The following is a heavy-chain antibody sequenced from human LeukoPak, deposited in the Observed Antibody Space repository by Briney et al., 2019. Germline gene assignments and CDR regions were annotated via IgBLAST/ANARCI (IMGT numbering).Heavy chain of an antibody. J-gene: IGHJ4*02. V-gene: IGHV4-38-2*02. D-gene: IGHD4/OR15-4a*01. Sequence: SETLSLTCSVSGYSISRGYCWGWIRQPPGKGLEWIGSIYPGGSTYYNPSLKSRVTMSVDTSMNQLSLKVNSVTAADTAVYFCAGDYGAIQNYIDYWGQGTLVTVSS. CDR3: AGDYGAIQNYIDY. CDR1: GYSISRGYC. CDR2: IYPGGST.